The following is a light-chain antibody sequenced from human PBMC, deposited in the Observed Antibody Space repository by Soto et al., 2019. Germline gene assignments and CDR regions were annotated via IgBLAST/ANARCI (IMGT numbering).Light chain of an antibody. CDR1: TSSIGSNY. V-gene: IGLV1-47*01. J-gene: IGLJ2*01. Sequence: QSVLTQPPSASGTPGQRVTISCSGSTSSIGSNYVYWYQQLPGTAPKLLIYSNNQRPSGVPDRFSGSKSGTSASLAISGLRSEDEADYHCAAWDDSLRGLVFGGGTKLTVL. CDR2: SNN. CDR3: AAWDDSLRGLV.